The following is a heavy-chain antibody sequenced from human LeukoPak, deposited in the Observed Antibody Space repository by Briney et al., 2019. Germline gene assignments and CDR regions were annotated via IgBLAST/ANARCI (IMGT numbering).Heavy chain of an antibody. J-gene: IGHJ4*02. CDR1: GGSISSSSYY. CDR2: IYYSGST. V-gene: IGHV4-39*01. CDR3: ARLYPESGWIDY. D-gene: IGHD6-19*01. Sequence: SETLSLTCTVSGGSISSSSYYWGWLRQRPGKGREWLGSIYYSGSTYYNPSIKSRVTISVDTSKNQFSLKLSSVTAADPLFYSCARLYPESGWIDYWGQGTRVTVSA.